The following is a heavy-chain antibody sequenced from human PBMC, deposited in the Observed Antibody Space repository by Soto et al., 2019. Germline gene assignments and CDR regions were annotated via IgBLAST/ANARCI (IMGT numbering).Heavy chain of an antibody. CDR1: GGSFSGYY. D-gene: IGHD3-10*01. V-gene: IGHV4-34*01. CDR2: INHSGST. Sequence: PSETLSLTCTVSGGSFSGYYWSWIRQPPGKGLEWIGEINHSGSTNYNPSLKSRVTISVDTSKNQFSLKLSSVTAADTAVYYCARGDSGLLWFGEKLGAFDIWGQGTMVTVSS. J-gene: IGHJ3*02. CDR3: ARGDSGLLWFGEKLGAFDI.